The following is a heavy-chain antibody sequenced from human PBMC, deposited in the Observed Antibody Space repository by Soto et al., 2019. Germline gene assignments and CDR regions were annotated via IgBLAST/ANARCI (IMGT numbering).Heavy chain of an antibody. V-gene: IGHV3-48*03. CDR2: ISNSGNTI. Sequence: HPGGSLRLSCVASGFVFKNYEMNWVRQAPGKGLEWISYISNSGNTIYVADSMRGRFTISRANAKNSLFLQMNSLRADDTAVYYCARDIDNRDYYYGLDVWGQGTTVTVSS. J-gene: IGHJ6*02. CDR3: ARDIDNRDYYYGLDV. D-gene: IGHD1-20*01. CDR1: GFVFKNYE.